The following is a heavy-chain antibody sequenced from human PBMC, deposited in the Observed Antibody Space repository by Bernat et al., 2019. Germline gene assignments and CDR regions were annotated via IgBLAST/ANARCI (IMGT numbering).Heavy chain of an antibody. D-gene: IGHD3-22*01. CDR1: GYTFTSYY. J-gene: IGHJ4*02. CDR3: ARDLDDSSGYYSPPFDY. Sequence: QVQLVQSGAEVKKPGASVKVSCKASGYTFTSYYMHWVRQAPGQGLEWMGIINPSGGSTSYAQKFHGRVTMTRDTSTSTVYMELSSLRSEDTAVYYCARDLDDSSGYYSPPFDYWGQGTLVTVSS. V-gene: IGHV1-46*01. CDR2: INPSGGST.